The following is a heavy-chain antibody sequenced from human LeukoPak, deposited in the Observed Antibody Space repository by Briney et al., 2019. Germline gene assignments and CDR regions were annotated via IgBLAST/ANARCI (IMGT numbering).Heavy chain of an antibody. D-gene: IGHD5-24*01. CDR3: ARGEDGYNYDAFDI. CDR1: GGSFSGYY. J-gene: IGHJ3*02. CDR2: INHSGSN. Sequence: SETLSLTCAVYGGSFSGYYWSWIRQSPGKGLEWIGEINHSGSNNYNPSLKSRVTISVDTSKNQFSLKLSSVTAADTAVYYCARGEDGYNYDAFDIWGQGTMVTVSS. V-gene: IGHV4-34*01.